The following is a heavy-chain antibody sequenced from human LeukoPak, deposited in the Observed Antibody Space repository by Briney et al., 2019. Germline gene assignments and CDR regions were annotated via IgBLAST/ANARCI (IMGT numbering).Heavy chain of an antibody. J-gene: IGHJ4*02. CDR3: ARVGGGHQGFDS. CDR1: GGSVSSGGYY. V-gene: IGHV4-31*03. D-gene: IGHD3-16*02. Sequence: SQTLSLTCTVSGGSVSSGGYYWSWIRQHPGKGPEWIGYIFYSGSTHYNPSLKRRVTLSLDTSKNQFSLKLSSVTAADTAIYSCARVGGGHQGFDSGGKEPLVTVSS. CDR2: IFYSGST.